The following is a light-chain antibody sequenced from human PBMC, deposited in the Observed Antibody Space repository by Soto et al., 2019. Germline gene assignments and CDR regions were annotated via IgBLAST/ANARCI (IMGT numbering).Light chain of an antibody. CDR2: KAS. J-gene: IGKJ1*01. CDR3: QQYNTYPWT. V-gene: IGKV1-5*03. Sequence: DIQMTQSPSTLSASVGDRVTITCRASQTISSWLAWYQQKPGKAPKLLIYKASSLHTGVPSRFSGSGSGTEFTLTITSLQPDDFASYYCQQYNTYPWTFGQGTKVEIK. CDR1: QTISSW.